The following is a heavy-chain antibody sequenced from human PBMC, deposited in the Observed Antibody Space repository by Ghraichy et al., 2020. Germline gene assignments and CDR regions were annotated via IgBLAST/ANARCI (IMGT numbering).Heavy chain of an antibody. J-gene: IGHJ4*02. V-gene: IGHV3-72*01. CDR3: ASLMYSSSSEFDY. Sequence: GGSLRLSCAASGFTFSDHYMDWVRQAPGKGLEWVGRTRNKANSYTTEYAASVKGRFTISRDDSKNSLYLQMNSLKTEDTAVYYCASLMYSSSSEFDYWGQGTLVTVSS. D-gene: IGHD6-6*01. CDR1: GFTFSDHY. CDR2: TRNKANSYTT.